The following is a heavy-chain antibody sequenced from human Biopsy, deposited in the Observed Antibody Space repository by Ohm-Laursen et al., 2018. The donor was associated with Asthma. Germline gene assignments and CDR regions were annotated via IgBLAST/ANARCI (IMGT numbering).Heavy chain of an antibody. Sequence: SLRLSCAASGFTVSGDYMFWVRQAPGKGLEWVSVIYSGGTSHTADSVRGRFTISRDYSKNTLYLQMHSLRAEDTAVYYCARGDSSGWSQYYFDYWGQGTLVTVSS. CDR3: ARGDSSGWSQYYFDY. CDR1: GFTVSGDY. CDR2: IYSGGTS. J-gene: IGHJ4*02. D-gene: IGHD6-19*01. V-gene: IGHV3-53*01.